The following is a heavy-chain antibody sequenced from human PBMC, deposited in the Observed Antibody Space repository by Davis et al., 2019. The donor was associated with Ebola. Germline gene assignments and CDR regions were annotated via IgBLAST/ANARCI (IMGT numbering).Heavy chain of an antibody. Sequence: PGGSLRLSCAASGFAVSSKYMSWVRQAPGKGLEWVSVLYSVGTTYYADSVKGRFTISRDNSKNTLYLQMNSLRDEDTAVYYCTRDEGDYVGGGFDLWGQGTLVSVSS. D-gene: IGHD3-16*01. CDR2: LYSVGTT. CDR1: GFAVSSKY. J-gene: IGHJ4*02. CDR3: TRDEGDYVGGGFDL. V-gene: IGHV3-66*02.